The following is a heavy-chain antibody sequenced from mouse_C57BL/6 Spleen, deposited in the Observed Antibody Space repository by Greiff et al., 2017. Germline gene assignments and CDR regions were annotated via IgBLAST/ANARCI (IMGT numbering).Heavy chain of an antibody. V-gene: IGHV1-64*01. D-gene: IGHD1-1*01. CDR1: GYTFTSYW. J-gene: IGHJ1*03. CDR2: IHPNSGST. Sequence: QVQLQQPGAELVKPGASVKLSCKASGYTFTSYWMHWVKQRPGQGLEWIGMIHPNSGSTNYNEKFKSKATLTVDKSSSTAYMQLSSLTSEDSAVYYFASSVITTVVEYFDVWGTGTTVTVSS. CDR3: ASSVITTVVEYFDV.